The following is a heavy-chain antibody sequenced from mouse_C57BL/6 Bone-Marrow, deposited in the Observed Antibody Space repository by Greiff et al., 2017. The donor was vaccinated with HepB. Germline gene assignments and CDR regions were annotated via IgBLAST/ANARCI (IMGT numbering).Heavy chain of an antibody. V-gene: IGHV3-6*01. Sequence: EVQLQQSGPGLVKPSQSLSLTCSVTGYSITSGYYWNWIRQFPGNKLEWMGYISYDGSNNYNPSLKNRISITRDTSKNQFFLKLNSVTTEDTATYYCARAVTTEVSYWYFDVWGTVTTVTVSS. J-gene: IGHJ1*03. CDR3: ARAVTTEVSYWYFDV. D-gene: IGHD1-1*01. CDR1: GYSITSGYY. CDR2: ISYDGSN.